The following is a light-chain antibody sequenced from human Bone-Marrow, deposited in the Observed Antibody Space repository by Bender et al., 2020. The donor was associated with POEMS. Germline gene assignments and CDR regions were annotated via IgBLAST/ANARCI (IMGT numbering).Light chain of an antibody. Sequence: QSALTQPASVSGSPGQSITISCTGTSSDVGSYNLVSWYQQHPGKAPKLMLYENFKRPSGVSHRFSGSKSGNTASLAISCLQSEDEADYYCAAWEDSLNGWVFGGGTKLTVL. V-gene: IGLV2-14*02. CDR2: ENF. CDR1: SSDVGSYNL. CDR3: AAWEDSLNGWV. J-gene: IGLJ3*02.